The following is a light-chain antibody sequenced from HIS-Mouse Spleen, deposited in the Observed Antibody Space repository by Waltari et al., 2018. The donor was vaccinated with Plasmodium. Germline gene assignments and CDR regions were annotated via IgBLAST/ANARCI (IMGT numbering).Light chain of an antibody. Sequence: QLVLTHSPSASASLGASVKLTCPLRSGHSSYAIAWHQPQPEKGPRYLMKLNSDGSHSKGDGIPDRFSGSSSGAERYLTISSLQSEDEADYYCQTWGTGMGVFGGGTKLTVL. CDR2: LNSDGSH. CDR1: SGHSSYA. V-gene: IGLV4-69*01. CDR3: QTWGTGMGV. J-gene: IGLJ2*01.